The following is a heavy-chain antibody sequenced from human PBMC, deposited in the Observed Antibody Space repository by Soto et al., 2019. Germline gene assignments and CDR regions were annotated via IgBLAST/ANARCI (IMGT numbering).Heavy chain of an antibody. D-gene: IGHD5-12*01. J-gene: IGHJ5*02. V-gene: IGHV4-61*01. CDR1: GGSVSSGSYY. CDR2: IYYSGST. Sequence: SETLSLTCTVSGGSVSSGSYYWSWIRQPPGKGLEWIGYIYYSGSTNYNPSLKSRVTISVDTSKNQFSLKLSSVTAADTAVYYCAIFSGPDYIVATIRGSWFDPWGQGTLVTVSS. CDR3: AIFSGPDYIVATIRGSWFDP.